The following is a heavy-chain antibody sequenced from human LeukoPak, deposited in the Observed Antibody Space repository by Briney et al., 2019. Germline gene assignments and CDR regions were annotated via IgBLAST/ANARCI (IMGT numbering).Heavy chain of an antibody. D-gene: IGHD5-18*01. CDR1: GGSISRGGYY. CDR2: IYYSGST. J-gene: IGHJ4*02. V-gene: IGHV4-31*03. Sequence: PSETLSLTCTVSGGSISRGGYYWSWIRQHPGKGLEWIGYIYYSGSTYYNPSLKSRVTISVDTSKNQFSLKLSSVTAADTAVYYCARGPSKTASDYWGQGTLVTVSS. CDR3: ARGPSKTASDY.